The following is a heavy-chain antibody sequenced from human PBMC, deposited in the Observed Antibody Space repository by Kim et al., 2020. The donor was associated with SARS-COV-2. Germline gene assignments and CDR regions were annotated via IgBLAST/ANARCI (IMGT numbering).Heavy chain of an antibody. CDR2: T. J-gene: IGHJ4*02. V-gene: IGHV3-13*01. CDR3: ARAGGSGWEDY. Sequence: TYYPGSVKVRFTISRENAKNSLYLQVNSLRAGDTAVYYCARAGGSGWEDYWGQGTLVTVSS. D-gene: IGHD6-19*01.